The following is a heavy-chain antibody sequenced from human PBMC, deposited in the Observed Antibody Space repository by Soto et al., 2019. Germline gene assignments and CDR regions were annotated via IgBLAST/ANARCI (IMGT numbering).Heavy chain of an antibody. CDR1: GFTFSKAW. D-gene: IGHD1-26*01. CDR2: VMSKTDCGTT. V-gene: IGHV3-15*01. Sequence: PGGSLRLSCATSGFTFSKAWVGWVRQAPAKGLEWVGRVMSKTDCGTTDYAAPVKGRFIISRDDSQSTLYLQMNSLKTEGTAFYYCTTDSGLSPYSFDYWGQGTLVTVSS. CDR3: TTDSGLSPYSFDY. J-gene: IGHJ4*02.